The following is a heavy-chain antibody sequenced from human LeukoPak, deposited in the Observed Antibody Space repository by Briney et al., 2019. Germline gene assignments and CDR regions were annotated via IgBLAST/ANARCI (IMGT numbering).Heavy chain of an antibody. CDR3: ARYCSSTSCYKVAPDY. J-gene: IGHJ4*02. CDR2: IIPILGIA. V-gene: IGHV1-69*04. CDR1: AGTFSSYA. Sequence: GSSVTVSCKASAGTFSSYAISWVRQAPGQGLEWMGRIIPILGIANYAQKFQGRVTITADKSTSTAYMELSSLRSEDTAVYYCARYCSSTSCYKVAPDYWGQGTLVTVSS. D-gene: IGHD2-2*02.